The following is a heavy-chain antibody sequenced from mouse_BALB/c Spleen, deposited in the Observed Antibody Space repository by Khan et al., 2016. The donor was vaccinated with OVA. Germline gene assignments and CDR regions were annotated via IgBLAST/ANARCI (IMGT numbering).Heavy chain of an antibody. J-gene: IGHJ3*01. CDR1: GYTFADSG. Sequence: QVQLQQSGPEPVRPGASVKISCKGSGYTFADSGMHWVRQSHAKSLEWIGVISTYYGNIKYNQKFEGRATMTVDKSSSTAYLELVRLTSEDSAVYFCTRDGISEFTYWGQGTLVTVSA. V-gene: IGHV1S137*01. CDR3: TRDGISEFTY. D-gene: IGHD2-3*01. CDR2: ISTYYGNI.